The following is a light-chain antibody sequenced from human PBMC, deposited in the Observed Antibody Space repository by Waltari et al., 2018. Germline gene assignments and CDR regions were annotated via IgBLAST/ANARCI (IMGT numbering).Light chain of an antibody. CDR1: QSVDNTY. J-gene: IGKJ1*01. CDR2: ATS. Sequence: EIVLTQSPATLSLSPGDRATLSCRASQSVDNTYLGWFQQRPGQAPRLLIYATSSRPTGTPDRFSGSGSGTDFTLTVSRLEPEDFAVYYCHHYGTSTPWTFGQGTKVEIK. V-gene: IGKV3-20*01. CDR3: HHYGTSTPWT.